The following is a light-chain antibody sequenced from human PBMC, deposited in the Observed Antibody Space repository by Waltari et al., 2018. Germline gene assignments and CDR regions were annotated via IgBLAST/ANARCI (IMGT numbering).Light chain of an antibody. V-gene: IGLV1-40*01. CDR1: RPNPGPGYD. J-gene: IGLJ3*02. Sequence: QPVLTQPPSVSGAPGQSVTISCPGSRPNPGPGYDVPWYQHLPGTPPKLLIFGNNNRPSGVPHRFSGFRSGTSASLSITGLQIDDEAKYYCQSYDTSLRAWLFGGGTELTVL. CDR2: GNN. CDR3: QSYDTSLRAWL.